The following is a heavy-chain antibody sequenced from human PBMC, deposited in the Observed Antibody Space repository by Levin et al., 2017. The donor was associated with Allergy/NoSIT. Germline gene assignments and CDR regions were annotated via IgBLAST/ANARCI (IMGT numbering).Heavy chain of an antibody. Sequence: HGESLKISCKGSGYSYSSYWIGWVRQMPGKGLEWMGTIYPGDSETRYSPSFQGQVTISADKSITTAYLQWSSLKASDTATYYCARLYDSGGYDPFDIWGQGTMVIVSS. V-gene: IGHV5-51*01. CDR1: GYSYSSYW. J-gene: IGHJ3*02. CDR2: IYPGDSET. CDR3: ARLYDSGGYDPFDI. D-gene: IGHD3-22*01.